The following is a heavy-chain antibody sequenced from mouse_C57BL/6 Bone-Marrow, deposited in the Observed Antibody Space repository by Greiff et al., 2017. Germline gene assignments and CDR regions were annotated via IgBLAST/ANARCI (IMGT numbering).Heavy chain of an antibody. V-gene: IGHV3-6*01. Sequence: VQLKQSGPGLVKPSQSLSLTCSVTGYSITSGYYWNWIRQFPGNKLEWMGYISYDGSNNYNPSLKNRISITRDTSKNQFFLKLNSVTTEDTATYYCARGTYYSNYGYFDYWGQGTTLTVSS. D-gene: IGHD2-5*01. CDR2: ISYDGSN. J-gene: IGHJ2*01. CDR3: ARGTYYSNYGYFDY. CDR1: GYSITSGYY.